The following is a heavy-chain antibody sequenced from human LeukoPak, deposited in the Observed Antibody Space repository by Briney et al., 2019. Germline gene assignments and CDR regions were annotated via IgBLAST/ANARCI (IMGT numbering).Heavy chain of an antibody. CDR2: IRYSGST. Sequence: PSETLSLTCEVSGDSLSSGGYSWSWIRQPPGKGLEWIGYIRYSGSTYYNPSLKSRLTMSVEASKNQFSLKLSSVTAADTAVYYCARLVTEYGDYATYYYYYMDVWGKGTTVTISS. CDR3: ARLVTEYGDYATYYYYYMDV. J-gene: IGHJ6*03. CDR1: GDSLSSGGYS. V-gene: IGHV4-30-4*07. D-gene: IGHD4-17*01.